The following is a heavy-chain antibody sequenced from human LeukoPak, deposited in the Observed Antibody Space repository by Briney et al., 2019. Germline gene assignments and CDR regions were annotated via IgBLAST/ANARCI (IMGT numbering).Heavy chain of an antibody. J-gene: IGHJ5*02. D-gene: IGHD3-10*02. CDR2: ISSSSSYI. V-gene: IGHV3-21*01. Sequence: PGGSLRLSCAASGFTFSGHSMTWVRQAPGKGLEWVSSISSSSSYIYYADSVKGRFTISRDNAKNPLYLQMNSLRAEDTAVYYCARSTMMGENWFDPWGQGTLVTVSS. CDR3: ARSTMMGENWFDP. CDR1: GFTFSGHS.